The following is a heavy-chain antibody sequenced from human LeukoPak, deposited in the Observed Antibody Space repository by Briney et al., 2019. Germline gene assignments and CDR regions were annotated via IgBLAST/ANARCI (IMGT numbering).Heavy chain of an antibody. J-gene: IGHJ4*02. CDR3: AGGNHGDYAYVFDY. D-gene: IGHD4-17*01. CDR2: IYYSGST. CDR1: GGSISSYY. Sequence: SETLSLTCTVSGGSISSYYWSWIRQPPGKGLEWIGYIYYSGSTNYNPSLKSRVTISVDTSKNQFSLKLSSVTAADTAVYYCAGGNHGDYAYVFDYWGQGTLVTVSS. V-gene: IGHV4-59*01.